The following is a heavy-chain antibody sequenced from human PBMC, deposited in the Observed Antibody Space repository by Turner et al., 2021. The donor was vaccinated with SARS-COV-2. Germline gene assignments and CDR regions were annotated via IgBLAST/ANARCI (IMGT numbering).Heavy chain of an antibody. CDR3: ARDLGSIAVAN. CDR2: ISSSSSTI. J-gene: IGHJ4*02. V-gene: IGHV3-48*01. CDR1: GFTFSSYS. D-gene: IGHD6-19*01. Sequence: EVQLVESGGGLVQPGGSLGLSCAASGFTFSSYSMNWVRQDPGKGLEWVSYISSSSSTIYYADSVKGRFTISRDNAKNSLYLQMNSLRAEDTAVYYCARDLGSIAVANWGQGTLVTVSS.